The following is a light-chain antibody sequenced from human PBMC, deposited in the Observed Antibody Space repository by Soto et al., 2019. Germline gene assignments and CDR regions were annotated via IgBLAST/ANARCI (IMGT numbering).Light chain of an antibody. CDR2: GAS. CDR1: QSVSSSY. CDR3: QQYGSSSGT. V-gene: IGKV3-20*01. J-gene: IGKJ1*01. Sequence: EIVLTQSPGTLSLSPGERATLSCRASQSVSSSYLAWYQQKPGQAPRLLIYGASSRATGIPDRFSGSGSGTDLTLNISTLEPEDFAVYYCQQYGSSSGTFGQGTKVKI.